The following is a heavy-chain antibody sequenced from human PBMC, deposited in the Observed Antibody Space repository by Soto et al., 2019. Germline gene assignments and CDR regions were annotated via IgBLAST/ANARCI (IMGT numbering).Heavy chain of an antibody. CDR1: GYTFTGYY. V-gene: IGHV1-2*02. CDR3: ARDGQVLDKAMVHGDY. J-gene: IGHJ4*02. CDR2: INPNSGGT. Sequence: VASVKVSCKASGYTFTGYYMHWVRQAPGQGLEWMGWINPNSGGTNYAQKFQGRVTMTRDTSISTAYMELSRLRSDDTAVYYCARDGQVLDKAMVHGDYWGQGTLVTVSS. D-gene: IGHD5-18*01.